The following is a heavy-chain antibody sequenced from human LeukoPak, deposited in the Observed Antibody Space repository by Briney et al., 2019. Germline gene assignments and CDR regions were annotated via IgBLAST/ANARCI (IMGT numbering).Heavy chain of an antibody. CDR3: ARGGGLDV. CDR1: GFTFSSYW. Sequence: GGSLRLSCAASGFTFSSYWMHWVRQAPGKGLVWVSRIDSDVINTSYADSVKGRFTISRDNAKNTPYLQMSNLRAEDTAVYFCARGGGLDVWGQGATVTVSS. D-gene: IGHD3-16*01. J-gene: IGHJ6*02. V-gene: IGHV3-74*01. CDR2: IDSDVINT.